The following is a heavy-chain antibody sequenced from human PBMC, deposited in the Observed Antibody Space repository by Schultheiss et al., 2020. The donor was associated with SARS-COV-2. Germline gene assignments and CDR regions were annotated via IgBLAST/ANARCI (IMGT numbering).Heavy chain of an antibody. CDR2: ITRSRS. J-gene: IGHJ4*02. V-gene: IGHV3-69-1*01. D-gene: IGHD3-10*01. CDR3: AKDSVRHSLDY. CDR1: GFTFSDYY. Sequence: GGSLRLSCAASGFTFSDYYMSWVRQAPGKGLEWVSSITRSRSYYADSVMGRFTISRDNAKNTLYLQMNSLRAEDTAVYYCAKDSVRHSLDYWGQGTLVTVSS.